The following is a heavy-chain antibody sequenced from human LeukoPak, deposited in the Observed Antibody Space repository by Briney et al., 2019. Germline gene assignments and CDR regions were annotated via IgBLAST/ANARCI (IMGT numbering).Heavy chain of an antibody. CDR2: INPSGGST. D-gene: IGHD2-15*01. J-gene: IGHJ4*02. Sequence: GASVKVSCKASGYTFTSYYMHWVRQAPGQGLEWMGIINPSGGSTSYAQKFQGRVTMTRDTSISTAYMELSRLRSDDTAVYYCARGGGQLVVVVAVFFDYWGQGTLVTVSS. CDR3: ARGGGQLVVVVAVFFDY. CDR1: GYTFTSYY. V-gene: IGHV1-46*01.